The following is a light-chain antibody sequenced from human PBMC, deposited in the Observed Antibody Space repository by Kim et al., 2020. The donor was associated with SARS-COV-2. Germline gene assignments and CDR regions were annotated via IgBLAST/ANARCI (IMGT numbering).Light chain of an antibody. Sequence: LSFSPGERATLSCRASQSVSSYLAWYQQKPGQAPRLLIYDASNRATGIPARFSGSGSGTDFILTISSLEPEDFAVYYCQQRSNWYTFGQGTKLEI. CDR1: QSVSSY. V-gene: IGKV3-11*01. J-gene: IGKJ2*01. CDR2: DAS. CDR3: QQRSNWYT.